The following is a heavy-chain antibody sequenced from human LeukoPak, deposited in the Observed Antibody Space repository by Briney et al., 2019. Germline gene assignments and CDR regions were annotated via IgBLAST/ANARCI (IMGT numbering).Heavy chain of an antibody. CDR2: ISSSGSTI. Sequence: GGSLRLSCAASGFTFSRYSMNWVRQAPGKGLEWVSYISSSGSTIYYADSVKGRFTISRDNAKNSLYLQMNSLRAEDTAVYYCARESAAMITFGGVIVVHNWFDPWGQGTLVTVSS. CDR1: GFTFSRYS. J-gene: IGHJ5*02. D-gene: IGHD3-16*02. V-gene: IGHV3-48*04. CDR3: ARESAAMITFGGVIVVHNWFDP.